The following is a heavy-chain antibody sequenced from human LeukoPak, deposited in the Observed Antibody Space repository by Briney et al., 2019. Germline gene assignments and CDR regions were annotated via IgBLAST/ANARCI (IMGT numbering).Heavy chain of an antibody. D-gene: IGHD2-15*01. CDR3: ARDQDCSGGSCYLPTFDY. CDR1: GGSFSGYY. Sequence: SETLSLTCAVYGGSFSGYYWSWIRQPPGKGLEWIGRIYTSGSTNYNPSLKSRVTMSVDTSKNQFSLKLSSVTATDTAVYYCARDQDCSGGSCYLPTFDYWGQGTLVTVSS. J-gene: IGHJ4*02. CDR2: IYTSGST. V-gene: IGHV4-59*10.